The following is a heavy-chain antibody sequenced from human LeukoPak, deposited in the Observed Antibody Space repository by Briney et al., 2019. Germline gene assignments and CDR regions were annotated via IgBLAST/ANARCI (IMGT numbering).Heavy chain of an antibody. J-gene: IGHJ4*02. D-gene: IGHD3-22*01. CDR1: GFTFSSYS. CDR2: ISSSSSTI. V-gene: IGHV3-48*01. CDR3: ARVAPYYYDSSGYSDY. Sequence: GWSLRLSCAASGFTFSSYSMNWVRQAPGKGLEWVSYISSSSSTIYYADSVKGRFTISRDNAKNSLYLQMNSLRAEDTAVYYCARVAPYYYDSSGYSDYWGQGTLVTVSS.